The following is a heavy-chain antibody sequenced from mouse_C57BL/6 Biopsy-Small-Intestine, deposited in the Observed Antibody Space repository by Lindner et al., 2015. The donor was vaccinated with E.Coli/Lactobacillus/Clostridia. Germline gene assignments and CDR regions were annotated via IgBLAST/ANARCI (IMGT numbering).Heavy chain of an antibody. Sequence: VQLQESGAELVKPGASVKISCKASGYAFSNYWMNWVKQRPGKGLEWIGXIYPGDGDTNYNGKFKGKATLTADKSSSTAYMQLSSLTSEDSAVYFCARSPSPYFDYWGQGTTLTVSS. V-gene: IGHV1-80*01. D-gene: IGHD6-1*01. CDR1: GYAFSNYW. CDR3: ARSPSPYFDY. J-gene: IGHJ2*01. CDR2: IYPGDGDT.